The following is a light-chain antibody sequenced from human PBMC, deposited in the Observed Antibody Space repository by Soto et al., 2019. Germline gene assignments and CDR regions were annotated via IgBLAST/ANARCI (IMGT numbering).Light chain of an antibody. CDR2: GTS. CDR3: QQYYNRPLA. V-gene: IGKV3-15*01. J-gene: IGKJ4*01. CDR1: QSFSSN. Sequence: ELVMSQCPANLSVSPGERATLSCRASQSFSSNVAWYQQKPGQAPRLLIYGTSTRVTGIPARFSGSGSGTEFTLTISSLQSEDFAVYYCQQYYNRPLAFGGGTKVDI.